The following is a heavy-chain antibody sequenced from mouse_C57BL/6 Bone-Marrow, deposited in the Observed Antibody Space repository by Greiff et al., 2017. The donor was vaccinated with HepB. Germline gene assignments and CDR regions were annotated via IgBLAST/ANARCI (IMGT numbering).Heavy chain of an antibody. J-gene: IGHJ3*01. Sequence: EVQLQQSGPVLVKPGASVKMSCKASGYTFTDYYMNWVKQSHGKSLEWIGVINPYNGGTSYNQKFKGKATLTVDKSSSTAYMELNSLTSEDSAVYYCARDSYGSWFAYWGQGTLVTVSA. CDR1: GYTFTDYY. CDR3: ARDSYGSWFAY. V-gene: IGHV1-19*01. D-gene: IGHD1-1*01. CDR2: INPYNGGT.